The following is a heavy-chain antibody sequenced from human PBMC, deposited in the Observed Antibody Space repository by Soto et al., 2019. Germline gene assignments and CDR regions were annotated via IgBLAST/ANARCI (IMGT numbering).Heavy chain of an antibody. CDR2: IYYSGST. J-gene: IGHJ6*03. V-gene: IGHV4-59*01. CDR1: GGSISSYY. Sequence: SETLSLTCTVSGGSISSYYWSWIWQPPGKGLEWIGYIYYSGSTNYNPSLKSRVTISVDTSKNQFSLKLSSVTAADTAVYYCARDSDYYGSGSYSQPYYYYYMDVWGKGTTVTVSS. D-gene: IGHD3-10*01. CDR3: ARDSDYYGSGSYSQPYYYYYMDV.